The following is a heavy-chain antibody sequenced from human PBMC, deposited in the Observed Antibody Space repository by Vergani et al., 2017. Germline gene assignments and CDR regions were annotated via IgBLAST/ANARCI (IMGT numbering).Heavy chain of an antibody. Sequence: QVHLQESGPGVVKPSDTLTLTCTVSGGSMSDFYWTWIRQPAGRGLEWIGRIYPNGNGNYNESLRSRLTMSIDTSRSQCSLSLSSVTAADTAVYYCARGNXGVNFPKYNWFAPWGRGILVTVSS. CDR3: ARGNXGVNFPKYNWFAP. J-gene: IGHJ5*02. V-gene: IGHV4-4*07. CDR2: IYPNGNG. D-gene: IGHD2-21*01. CDR1: GGSMSDFY.